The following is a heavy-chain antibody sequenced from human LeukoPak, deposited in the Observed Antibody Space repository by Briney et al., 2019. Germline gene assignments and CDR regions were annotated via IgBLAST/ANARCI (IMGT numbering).Heavy chain of an antibody. CDR3: ARVNGGNPPGDAFDI. CDR2: ISAYNGNT. CDR1: GYTFTSYG. D-gene: IGHD4-23*01. J-gene: IGHJ3*02. Sequence: GASVKVSCKASGYTFTSYGISWVRQAPGQGLEWMGWISAYNGNTNYAQKLQGRVTMTTDTSTSTAYMELRSLRSDDTAVYYCARVNGGNPPGDAFDIWGQGTMVTVSS. V-gene: IGHV1-18*01.